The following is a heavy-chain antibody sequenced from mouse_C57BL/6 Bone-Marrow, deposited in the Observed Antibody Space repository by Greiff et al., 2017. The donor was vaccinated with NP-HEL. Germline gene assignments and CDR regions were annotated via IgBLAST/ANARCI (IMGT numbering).Heavy chain of an antibody. CDR1: GFTFSDYY. D-gene: IGHD1-1*01. J-gene: IGHJ2*01. CDR3: ARSYYYSSSLDY. CDR2: ISNGGGST. V-gene: IGHV5-12*01. Sequence: EVQGVESGGGLVQPGGSLKLSCAASGFTFSDYYMYWVRQTPEKMLELVAYISNGGGSTYYPATVKGRFTISRDNAKNTLYLQMSRLKSEDTAMYYCARSYYYSSSLDYWGQGTTLTVSS.